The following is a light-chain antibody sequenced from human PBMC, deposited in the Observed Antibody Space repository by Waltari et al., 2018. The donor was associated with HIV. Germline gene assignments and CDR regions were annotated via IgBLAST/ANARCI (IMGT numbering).Light chain of an antibody. Sequence: EPVLTQSPGTLSLSSGERATLSFRAGQTINNNYLAWYQHKPGLPPRLLIYDASTRAAGIPDRFSGGGSGTDFTLTISRLEPEDFAIYFCQQYEASPPMYTFGQGTRLEV. V-gene: IGKV3D-20*01. CDR1: QTINNNY. J-gene: IGKJ2*01. CDR3: QQYEASPPMYT. CDR2: DAS.